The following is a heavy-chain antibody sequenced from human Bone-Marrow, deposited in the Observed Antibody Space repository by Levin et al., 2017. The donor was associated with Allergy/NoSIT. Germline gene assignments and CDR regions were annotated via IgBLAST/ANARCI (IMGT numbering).Heavy chain of an antibody. J-gene: IGHJ4*02. CDR2: ISGSGVET. Sequence: GESLKISCRASGFTFSTHAMSWVRQGPGKGLEWVSMISGSGVETHYADSVKGRFRISRDNSKNTLYLQMNSLRAEDTAVFYCAKWSVAVAGNVGHFDLWGQGTLVTVSS. CDR1: GFTFSTHA. D-gene: IGHD6-19*01. V-gene: IGHV3-23*01. CDR3: AKWSVAVAGNVGHFDL.